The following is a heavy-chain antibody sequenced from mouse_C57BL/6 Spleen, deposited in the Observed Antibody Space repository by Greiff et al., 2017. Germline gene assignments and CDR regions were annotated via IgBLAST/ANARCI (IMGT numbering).Heavy chain of an antibody. D-gene: IGHD1-1*01. CDR1: GYTFTDYN. CDR3: ARWGSCYDY. V-gene: IGHV1-18*01. J-gene: IGHJ2*01. Sequence: EVQLQQSGPELVKPGASVKIPCKASGYTFTDYNMAWVKQSHGKSLEWIGDINPKNGSTIYNQKFKGKATFTVDKSSSTAYMELRSLTSEDTSVYYCARWGSCYDYWGQGTTLTVSS. CDR2: INPKNGST.